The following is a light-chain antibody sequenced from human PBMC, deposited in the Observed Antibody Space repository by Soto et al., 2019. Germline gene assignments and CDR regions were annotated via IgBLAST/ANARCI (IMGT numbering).Light chain of an antibody. Sequence: SYELTQPPSVPVAPGKTANISCAGINIGSKSVHWYQQKPGQAPVLVMYYDSDRPSGIPERFSGFNSGNTATLTINRVEAGDEADYFCQVWDSGSDHLVVFGGGTKVTVL. CDR1: NIGSKS. CDR2: YDS. J-gene: IGLJ2*01. V-gene: IGLV3-21*04. CDR3: QVWDSGSDHLVV.